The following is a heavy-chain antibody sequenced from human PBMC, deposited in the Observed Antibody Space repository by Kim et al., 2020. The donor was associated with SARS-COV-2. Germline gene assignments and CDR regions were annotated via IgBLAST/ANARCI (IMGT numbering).Heavy chain of an antibody. J-gene: IGHJ6*02. CDR1: GGSFSGYY. D-gene: IGHD3-22*01. CDR3: ARGKVPNSWSGYYYRAYYYYGMDV. CDR2: INHSGST. Sequence: PSETLSLTCAVYGGSFSGYYWSWIRQPPGKGLEWIGEINHSGSTNYNPSLKSRVTISVDTSKNQFSLKLSSVTAADTAVYYCARGKVPNSWSGYYYRAYYYYGMDVWGQGTTVTVSS. V-gene: IGHV4-34*01.